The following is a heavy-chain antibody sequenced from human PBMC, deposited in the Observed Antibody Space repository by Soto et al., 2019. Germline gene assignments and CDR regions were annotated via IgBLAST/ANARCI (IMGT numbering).Heavy chain of an antibody. CDR2: INHSGST. D-gene: IGHD3-10*01. Sequence: SETLSLTCAVYGGSFSGYYWSWIRQPPGKGLEWIGEINHSGSTNYNPSLKSRVTISVDTSKNQFSLKLSSVTAADTAVYYCATNMGIMVQRNNWFDPWGQGTLVTVSS. CDR1: GGSFSGYY. V-gene: IGHV4-34*01. CDR3: ATNMGIMVQRNNWFDP. J-gene: IGHJ5*02.